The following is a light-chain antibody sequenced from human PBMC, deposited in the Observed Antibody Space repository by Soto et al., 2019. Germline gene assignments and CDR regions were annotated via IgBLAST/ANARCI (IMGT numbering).Light chain of an antibody. CDR1: QSIGNY. V-gene: IGKV1-39*01. CDR3: QQSYTIPLT. Sequence: DIHMTQSPASLSASVGDRVTMTCRASQSIGNYLNWYQQKPGKAPRLLIYSGSSLESGVPSRFSGSGSGTDFTLAISSLQPEDFAVYYCQQSYTIPLTFGGGTKVDIK. J-gene: IGKJ4*01. CDR2: SGS.